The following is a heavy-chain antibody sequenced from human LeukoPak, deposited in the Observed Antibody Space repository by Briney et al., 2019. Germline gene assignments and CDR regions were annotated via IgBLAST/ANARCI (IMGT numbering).Heavy chain of an antibody. CDR1: GGSISSSSYY. CDR2: IYYSGST. D-gene: IGHD3-22*01. J-gene: IGHJ4*02. CDR3: ASPSDSSGYDLGY. Sequence: PSETLSLTCTVSGGSISSSSYYWDWIRQPPGKGLEWIGSIYYSGSTYYNPSLKSRVTISVDKSKNQFSLKLTSVTAADTAVYYCASPSDSSGYDLGYWGQGTLVTVSS. V-gene: IGHV4-39*07.